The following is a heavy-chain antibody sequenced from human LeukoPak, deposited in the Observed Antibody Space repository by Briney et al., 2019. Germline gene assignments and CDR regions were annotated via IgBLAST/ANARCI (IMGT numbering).Heavy chain of an antibody. CDR3: ARGTRSGSFDP. V-gene: IGHV1-2*02. J-gene: IGHJ5*02. CDR2: INPNSGGT. D-gene: IGHD3-3*01. Sequence: ASVKVSCKASGYTFTGYYMHWVRQAPGQGLEWMGWINPNSGGTNYAQKFQGRVTITRNTSISTAYMELSSLRSEDTAVYYCARGTRSGSFDPWGQGTLVTVAS. CDR1: GYTFTGYY.